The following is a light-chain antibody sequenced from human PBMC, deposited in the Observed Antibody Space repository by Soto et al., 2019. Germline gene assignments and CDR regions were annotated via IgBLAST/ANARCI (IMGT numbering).Light chain of an antibody. CDR1: QGISSA. CDR2: DAS. CDR3: QQFKIYPMG. V-gene: IGKV1-13*02. Sequence: AIQLTQSPSSLFASVGDRVTITCRASQGISSALAWYQQKPGKAPKLLIYDASSLESGVPSRFSGSGSGTDFTLTISSLQPEDFASYYCQQFKIYPMGFGSGTKVDIQ. J-gene: IGKJ3*01.